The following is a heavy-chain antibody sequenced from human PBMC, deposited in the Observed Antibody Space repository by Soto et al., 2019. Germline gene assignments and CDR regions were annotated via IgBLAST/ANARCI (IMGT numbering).Heavy chain of an antibody. CDR1: GFTFSSYG. D-gene: IGHD1-26*01. Sequence: QVQLLESGGGVVQPGRSLRLSCAASGFTFSSYGMNWVRQAPGKGLEWVAAISYDGSNKYYADSVKGRFHISRDNSKNTIYLKMNSMRPEDAAVYLCEKLGWEPFDYRGQGTLVTVFS. CDR3: EKLGWEPFDY. V-gene: IGHV3-30*18. J-gene: IGHJ4*02. CDR2: ISYDGSNK.